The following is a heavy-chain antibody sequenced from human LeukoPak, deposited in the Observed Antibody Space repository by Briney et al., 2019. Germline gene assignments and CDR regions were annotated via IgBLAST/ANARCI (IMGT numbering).Heavy chain of an antibody. D-gene: IGHD3-22*01. CDR2: IRPDSSNK. CDR1: GFTFSSYG. Sequence: GGSLRLSCAASGFTFSSYGMHWVRQAPGKGLEWVAYIRPDSSNKYHADSVRGRFTISRDNSKNTLYLQMNRLRADDTAVYYCAKGKYETSGYYYYWGQGTLVTVSS. V-gene: IGHV3-30*02. CDR3: AKGKYETSGYYYY. J-gene: IGHJ4*02.